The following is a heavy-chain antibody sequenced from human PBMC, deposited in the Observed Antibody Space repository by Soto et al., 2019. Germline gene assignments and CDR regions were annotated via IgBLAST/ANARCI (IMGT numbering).Heavy chain of an antibody. CDR3: AREGRGKKAGYNGLVSLGY. Sequence: QVQLVQSGAEVKTPGSSLKVSCKVSGSRFSNYVISWVRQAPGHGLEWLGRIIPIFNSTKYAQSFQGRVNITADKSTITASLELSSLRSDDTAVYYCAREGRGKKAGYNGLVSLGYWGQGTLVTVSS. CDR2: IIPIFNST. J-gene: IGHJ4*02. CDR1: GSRFSNYV. D-gene: IGHD2-2*02. V-gene: IGHV1-69*06.